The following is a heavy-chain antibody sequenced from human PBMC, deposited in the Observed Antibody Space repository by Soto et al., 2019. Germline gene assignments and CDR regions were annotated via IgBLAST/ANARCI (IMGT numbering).Heavy chain of an antibody. J-gene: IGHJ4*02. V-gene: IGHV3-23*01. CDR3: AKSHWSRGYSYFDY. Sequence: EVELLESGGGLVQPGGSLRLSCAASGFPFSSYAMTWVRQAPGKGLEWVSTISAGGSSTNYADSVKGRFTISRDSSKSTLSLQMNSLKAEDTAIYYCAKSHWSRGYSYFDYWGQGTLVTVSS. D-gene: IGHD3-22*01. CDR1: GFPFSSYA. CDR2: ISAGGSST.